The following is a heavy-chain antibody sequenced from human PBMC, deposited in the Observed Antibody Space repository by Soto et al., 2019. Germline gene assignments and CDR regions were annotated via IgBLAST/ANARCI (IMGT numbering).Heavy chain of an antibody. V-gene: IGHV4-61*01. D-gene: IGHD4-4*01. CDR1: GGSVSSGSYY. Sequence: QVQLQESGPGLVKPSETLSLTCTVSGGSVSSGSYYWSWIRQPPGKGLEWIGYIYYSGSTNYNPSLKRLVTISVDTSKNQFSLKLSSVTAADTAVYYCATDRTYYSNYAHYYYYYGMDVWGQGTTVTVSS. CDR3: ATDRTYYSNYAHYYYYYGMDV. CDR2: IYYSGST. J-gene: IGHJ6*02.